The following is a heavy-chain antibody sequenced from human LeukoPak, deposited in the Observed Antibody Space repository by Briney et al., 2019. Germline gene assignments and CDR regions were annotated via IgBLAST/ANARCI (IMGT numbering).Heavy chain of an antibody. CDR2: INPSGGST. CDR3: ARTVLRFFDY. J-gene: IGHJ4*02. Sequence: ASVKVSCKASGYTFTNYHLHWVRQAPGQGLEWMGIINPSGGSTSYAQKFQGRVTMTRDTSTSTVYMELNSLRSEDTAVYYCARTVLRFFDYWGQGTLVTVSS. V-gene: IGHV1-46*01. CDR1: GYTFTNYH. D-gene: IGHD3-3*01.